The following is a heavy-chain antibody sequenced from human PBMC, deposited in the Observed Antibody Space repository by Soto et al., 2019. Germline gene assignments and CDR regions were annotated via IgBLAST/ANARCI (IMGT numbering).Heavy chain of an antibody. CDR3: AKSTAPLRYFDWLSYPFDY. CDR1: GFTFSSYA. V-gene: IGHV3-23*01. Sequence: GGSLRLSCAASGFTFSSYAMSWVRQAPGRGLEWVSAISGSGGSTYYADSVKGRFTISRDNSKNTLYLQMNSLRAEDTAVYYCAKSTAPLRYFDWLSYPFDYWGQETLVTVSS. CDR2: ISGSGGST. D-gene: IGHD3-9*01. J-gene: IGHJ4*02.